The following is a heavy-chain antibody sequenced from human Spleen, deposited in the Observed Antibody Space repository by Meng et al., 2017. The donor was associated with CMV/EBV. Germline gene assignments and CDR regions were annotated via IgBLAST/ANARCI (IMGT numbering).Heavy chain of an antibody. J-gene: IGHJ4*02. CDR2: INPNSGGT. Sequence: SGYTFTGYYMHWVRQAPGQGLEWTGWINPNSGGTNYAQKFQGRVTMTRDTSISTAYMELSRLRSDDTAVYYCARVRDLYSSWYGLWDYWGQGTLVTVSS. D-gene: IGHD6-13*01. V-gene: IGHV1-2*02. CDR1: GYTFTGYY. CDR3: ARVRDLYSSWYGLWDY.